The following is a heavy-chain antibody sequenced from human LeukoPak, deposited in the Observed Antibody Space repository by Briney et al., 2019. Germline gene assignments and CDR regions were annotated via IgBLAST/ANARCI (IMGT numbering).Heavy chain of an antibody. Sequence: PGGALRISCAAPGFTFSSSWMQWVRPAPGQGLVWVSRINSDESVTTYTNSVKGRFTISRDNAKNTLYLQMNSLRAEDTAMYYCVRSRFTTSSFDYWGQGTLVTVSS. J-gene: IGHJ4*02. CDR1: GFTFSSSW. CDR3: VRSRFTTSSFDY. D-gene: IGHD2-2*01. V-gene: IGHV3-74*03. CDR2: INSDESVT.